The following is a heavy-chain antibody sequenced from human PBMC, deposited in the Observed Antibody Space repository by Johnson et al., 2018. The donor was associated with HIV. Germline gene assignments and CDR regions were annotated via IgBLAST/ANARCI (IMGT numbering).Heavy chain of an antibody. CDR2: IHIDGNT. D-gene: IGHD3-3*01. Sequence: QLGEAGGGWSQPGGSLRLSCAASGVIVSSNYMTWVRQAPGKGLEWVSIIHIDGNTFYADSVRGRFTISRDDSRNTLYLQMNSLRAEDTAVYYCVRARGTIFGVIIKGGASDIWGQGTMVTVSS. CDR3: VRARGTIFGVIIKGGASDI. J-gene: IGHJ3*02. V-gene: IGHV3-53*01. CDR1: GVIVSSNY.